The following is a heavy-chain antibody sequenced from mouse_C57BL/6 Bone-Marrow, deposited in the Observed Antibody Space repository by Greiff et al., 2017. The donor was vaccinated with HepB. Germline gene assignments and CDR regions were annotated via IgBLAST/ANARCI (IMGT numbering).Heavy chain of an antibody. J-gene: IGHJ4*01. CDR2: IDPSDSYT. CDR3: ARYTGIAMDY. Sequence: QVHVKQPGAELVKPGASVKLSCKASGYTFTSYWMQWVKQRPGQGLEWIGEIDPSDSYTNYNQKFKGKATLTVDTSSSTAYMQLSSLTSEDSAVYYCARYTGIAMDYWGQGTSVTVSS. CDR1: GYTFTSYW. D-gene: IGHD4-1*01. V-gene: IGHV1-50*01.